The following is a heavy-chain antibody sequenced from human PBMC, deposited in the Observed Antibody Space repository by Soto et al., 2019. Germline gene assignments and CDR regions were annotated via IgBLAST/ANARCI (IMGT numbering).Heavy chain of an antibody. V-gene: IGHV3-33*01. CDR2: IWYDGSNK. J-gene: IGHJ4*02. Sequence: GGSLRLSCAASGFTFSSYGMHWVRQAPGKGLEWVAVIWYDGSNKYYADSVRGRFTISRDNSKNTLYLQMNSLRAEDTAVYYCARDRIAAAGPGLFFDYWGQGTLVTVSS. CDR1: GFTFSSYG. CDR3: ARDRIAAAGPGLFFDY. D-gene: IGHD6-13*01.